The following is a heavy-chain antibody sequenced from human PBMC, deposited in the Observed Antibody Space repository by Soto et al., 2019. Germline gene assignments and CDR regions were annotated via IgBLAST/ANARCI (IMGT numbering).Heavy chain of an antibody. V-gene: IGHV5-10-1*01. CDR2: IDPSDSYT. Sequence: LGESLKISCKGSGYSFTSYWISWVRQMPGKGLEWMGRIDPSDSYTNYSPSFQGHVTISADKSISTAYLQWSSLKASDTAMYYCARLDFDGPYYYYGMDVWGQGTTVTVSS. CDR3: ARLDFDGPYYYYGMDV. CDR1: GYSFTSYW. D-gene: IGHD3-9*01. J-gene: IGHJ6*02.